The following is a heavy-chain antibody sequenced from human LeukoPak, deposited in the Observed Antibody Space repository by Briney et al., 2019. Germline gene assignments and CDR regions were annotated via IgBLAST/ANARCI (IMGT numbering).Heavy chain of an antibody. D-gene: IGHD2-15*01. Sequence: GGSLRLSCVASGFSLSGYWMYWVRQAPGKGLMYISRNNGDGSTTNYADVVKGRFTMSRDNVKNTLYLQMNSLRAAATAVYYCARDPRNVGLAPWGQGTLVTVSS. CDR2: NNGDGSTT. CDR3: ARDPRNVGLAP. J-gene: IGHJ5*02. CDR1: GFSLSGYW. V-gene: IGHV3-74*01.